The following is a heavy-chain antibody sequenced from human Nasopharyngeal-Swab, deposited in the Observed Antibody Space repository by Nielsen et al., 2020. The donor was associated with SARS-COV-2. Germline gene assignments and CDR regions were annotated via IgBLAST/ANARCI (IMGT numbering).Heavy chain of an antibody. V-gene: IGHV4-31*03. Sequence: SETLSLTCTVPGGSISSGGYYWSWIRQHPGKGLAWIGYIYYSGSTYYNPSLKSRITISVDTSKNQFSLKLSSVTAADPAVYYCAGVLFTYFDYWGQGTLVTVSS. CDR3: AGVLFTYFDY. CDR2: IYYSGST. J-gene: IGHJ4*02. CDR1: GGSISSGGYY. D-gene: IGHD2/OR15-2a*01.